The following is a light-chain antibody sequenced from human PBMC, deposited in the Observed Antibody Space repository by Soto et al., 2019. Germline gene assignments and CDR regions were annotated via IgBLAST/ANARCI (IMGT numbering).Light chain of an antibody. CDR1: QSVSSN. J-gene: IGKJ1*01. CDR3: QQYNDWPCT. CDR2: AAS. V-gene: IGKV3-15*01. Sequence: EILMTQSPAPLSVSPGERATLSCRASQSVSSNLAWYQQKPGQAPRLLIYAASTRATGIPVRFSGSGSGTEFTLTTSILHSEDFAVYSCQQYNDWPCTFVQGTKVEI.